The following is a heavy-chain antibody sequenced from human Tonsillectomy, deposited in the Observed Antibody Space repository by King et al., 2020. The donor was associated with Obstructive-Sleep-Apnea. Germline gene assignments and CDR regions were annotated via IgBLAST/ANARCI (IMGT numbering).Heavy chain of an antibody. Sequence: QLQESGPGLVKSSETLSLTCTVSGGSISSYYWSWIRQPPGKGMEWIGDIYYSGSTNYNPSLKSRITRSADTSKNQFSLKLSSVTAADTAAYYCARFYYNSSGYYYYFDYWGQGTLVTVSS. CDR1: GGSISSYY. CDR2: IYYSGST. CDR3: ARFYYNSSGYYYYFDY. J-gene: IGHJ4*02. V-gene: IGHV4-59*01. D-gene: IGHD3-22*01.